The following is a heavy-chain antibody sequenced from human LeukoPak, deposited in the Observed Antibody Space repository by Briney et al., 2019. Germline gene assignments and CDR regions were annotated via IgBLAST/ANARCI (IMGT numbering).Heavy chain of an antibody. CDR3: VPGGTALAGTGY. Sequence: GGSLRLSCPASGFTFSAYAVHWVRQAPGKGLESISAISSNGGSTHYTDSVKGRFTISRDNSKNTLSLQMSSLRPEDTAVYYCVPGGTALAGTGYWGQGTLVTVSS. V-gene: IGHV3-64D*09. J-gene: IGHJ4*02. CDR1: GFTFSAYA. D-gene: IGHD6-19*01. CDR2: ISSNGGST.